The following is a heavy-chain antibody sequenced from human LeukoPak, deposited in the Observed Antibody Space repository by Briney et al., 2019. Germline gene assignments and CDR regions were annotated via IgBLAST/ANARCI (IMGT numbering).Heavy chain of an antibody. V-gene: IGHV4-39*01. CDR1: GGSISSSSYY. CDR3: ARQYYYDSSGYYLDY. CDR2: IYYSGST. Sequence: PSETLPLTCTVSGGSISSSSYYWGWIRQPPGKGLEWIGSIYYSGSTYYNPSLKSRVTISVDTSKNQFSLKLSSVTAADTAVYYCARQYYYDSSGYYLDYWGQGTLVTVS. D-gene: IGHD3-22*01. J-gene: IGHJ4*02.